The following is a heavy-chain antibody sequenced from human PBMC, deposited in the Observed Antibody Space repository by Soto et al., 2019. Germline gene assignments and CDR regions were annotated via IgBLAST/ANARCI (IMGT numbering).Heavy chain of an antibody. J-gene: IGHJ4*02. V-gene: IGHV4-30-4*01. Sequence: QVQLQESGPGLVKPSQTLSLTCTVSGGSISSGDYYWSWIRQPPGKGLEWIGYIYYSGSTYYNPSLKRRVTISVDTSKIQSSLKLSSMTAADTAVYYCARGGSGSYPFDYWGQGTLVTVSS. CDR2: IYYSGST. CDR1: GGSISSGDYY. D-gene: IGHD3-10*01. CDR3: ARGGSGSYPFDY.